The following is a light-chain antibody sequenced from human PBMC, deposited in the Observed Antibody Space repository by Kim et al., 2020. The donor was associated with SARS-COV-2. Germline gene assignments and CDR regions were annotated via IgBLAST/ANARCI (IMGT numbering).Light chain of an antibody. CDR2: DAS. Sequence: DIQLAQSPSFLSASVGDRVTISCRASQNIDSYFAWYQQIPGKAPKLLIYDASTLQSGVPSRFSGSRSGTEFTLTISSLQPEDFATYYCQQLTTSALTFGGGTKVDIK. V-gene: IGKV1-9*01. CDR3: QQLTTSALT. J-gene: IGKJ4*01. CDR1: QNIDSY.